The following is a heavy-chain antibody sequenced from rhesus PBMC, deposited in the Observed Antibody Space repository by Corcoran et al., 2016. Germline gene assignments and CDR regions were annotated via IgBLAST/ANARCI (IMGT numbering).Heavy chain of an antibody. Sequence: QVQLQESGPGVVKPSETLSLPCAVSGGSISDSYRWSWIRQPPGKGLEWIGYIYGSSTSTNYNPSLKSRVTISKDTSKNQFSLKLSSVTAADTAVYYCARAGAAAGPADYWGQGVLVTVSS. CDR3: ARAGAAAGPADY. D-gene: IGHD6S26*01. V-gene: IGHV4S10*01. CDR2: IYGSSTST. J-gene: IGHJ4*01. CDR1: GGSISDSYR.